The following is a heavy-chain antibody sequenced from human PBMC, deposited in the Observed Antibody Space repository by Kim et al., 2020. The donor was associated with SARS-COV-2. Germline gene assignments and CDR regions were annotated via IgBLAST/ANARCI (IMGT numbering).Heavy chain of an antibody. J-gene: IGHJ6*02. CDR3: ARLGYSSSSIYYYGMDV. V-gene: IGHV1-3*01. Sequence: ASVKVSCKASGYTFTSYAMHWVRQAPGQRLEWMGWINAGNGNTKYSQKFQGRVTIARDTSASTAYMELSSLRSEDTAGGYCARLGYSSSSIYYYGMDVWGPGTTLTISS. CDR1: GYTFTSYA. CDR2: INAGNGNT. D-gene: IGHD6-6*01.